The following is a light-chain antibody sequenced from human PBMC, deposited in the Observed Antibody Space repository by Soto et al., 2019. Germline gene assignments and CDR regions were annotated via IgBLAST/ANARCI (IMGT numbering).Light chain of an antibody. CDR3: QQYDASPRT. V-gene: IGKV3-20*01. J-gene: IGKJ1*01. CDR1: QSIRSNY. CDR2: GAS. Sequence: EVVLTQSPGTLSLSPGEGATLSCRASQSIRSNYLAWYQQKPGQAPRLLIHGASNRATGIPDRFSGSGSGADFNLTISRLEPEDFAVYYCQQYDASPRTFGQGTKVEIK.